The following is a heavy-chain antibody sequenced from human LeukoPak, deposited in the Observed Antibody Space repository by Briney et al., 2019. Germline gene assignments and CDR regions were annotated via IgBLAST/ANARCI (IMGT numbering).Heavy chain of an antibody. CDR1: GGSMTSSSFY. V-gene: IGHV4-61*05. CDR3: ARRAMMDLMFDP. J-gene: IGHJ5*02. D-gene: IGHD3-16*01. CDR2: IYYSGST. Sequence: PSETLSLTCTVSGGSMTSSSFYWAWIRQPPGKGLEWIGYIYYSGSTNYNPSLKSRVTISVDTSKNQFSLKLSSVTAADTAVYYCARRAMMDLMFDPWGQGTLVTVSS.